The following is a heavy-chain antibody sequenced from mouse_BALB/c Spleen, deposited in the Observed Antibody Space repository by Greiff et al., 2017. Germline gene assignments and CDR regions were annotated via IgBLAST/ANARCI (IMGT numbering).Heavy chain of an antibody. CDR3: ARDGTARALYAMDY. D-gene: IGHD3-2*01. V-gene: IGHV5-9-4*01. Sequence: DVKLVESGGGLVKPGGSLKLSCAASGFTFSSYAMSWVRQSPEKRLEWVAEISSGGSYTYYPDTVTGRFTISRDNAKNTLYLEMSSLRSEDTAMYYCARDGTARALYAMDYWGQGTSVTVSS. CDR1: GFTFSSYA. J-gene: IGHJ4*01. CDR2: ISSGGSYT.